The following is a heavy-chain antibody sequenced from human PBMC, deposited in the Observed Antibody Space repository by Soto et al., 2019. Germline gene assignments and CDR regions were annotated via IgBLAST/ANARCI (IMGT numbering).Heavy chain of an antibody. V-gene: IGHV3-23*01. Sequence: GGSLRLSCAASGFTFSSYAMSWVRQAPGKGLEWVSAISGSGGSTYYADSVKGRFTISRDNSKNTLYLKMNSLRAEDTAVYYCAKEESYDFWSGYTYGGMDVWGQGTTVTVSS. J-gene: IGHJ6*02. CDR2: ISGSGGST. D-gene: IGHD3-3*01. CDR3: AKEESYDFWSGYTYGGMDV. CDR1: GFTFSSYA.